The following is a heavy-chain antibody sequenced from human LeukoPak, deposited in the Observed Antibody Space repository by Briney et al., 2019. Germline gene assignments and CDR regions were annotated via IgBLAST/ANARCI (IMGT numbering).Heavy chain of an antibody. D-gene: IGHD3-22*01. CDR3: ARNYYDGSGYYF. Sequence: WETLSLACTLAGGSISSSIYYWVWLRQPPGKGLEWFGSLYYSGSTHYKPSLNSRFAVFVATYKTQFSLRLSSVTAADAAVYYRARNYYDGSGYYFWGQGTQVTVSS. V-gene: IGHV4-39*01. CDR1: GGSISSSIYY. CDR2: LYYSGST. J-gene: IGHJ4*02.